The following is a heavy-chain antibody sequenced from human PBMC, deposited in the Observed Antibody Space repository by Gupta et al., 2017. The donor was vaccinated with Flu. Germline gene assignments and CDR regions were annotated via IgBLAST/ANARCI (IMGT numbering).Heavy chain of an antibody. D-gene: IGHD5-18*01. Sequence: QVQLVESWGGVVPPGRSLRLSCAASGLTFTSYGMHWVRQAPGKGLEWGVVILYDGSNKYYAVSGKGRFTISRDNSKNTLYLQMNSLRAEDTAVYYCAKDSSSYGLVYAFDIWGQGTMVTVSS. CDR2: ILYDGSNK. CDR1: GLTFTSYG. CDR3: AKDSSSYGLVYAFDI. J-gene: IGHJ3*02. V-gene: IGHV3-30*18.